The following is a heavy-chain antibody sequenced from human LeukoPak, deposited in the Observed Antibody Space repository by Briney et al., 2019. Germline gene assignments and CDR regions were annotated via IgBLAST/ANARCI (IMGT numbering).Heavy chain of an antibody. Sequence: GESLRISCYGSGYIFTYYWISWVRQMPGKGLEWMGRINPSNSYSQYNPSFQGQVTISADKSISTAYLQWISLKASDTAIYYCASDYGYPNNAFDVWGQGTMVKVSS. D-gene: IGHD4-17*01. CDR1: GYIFTYYW. J-gene: IGHJ3*01. CDR2: INPSNSYS. V-gene: IGHV5-10-1*04. CDR3: ASDYGYPNNAFDV.